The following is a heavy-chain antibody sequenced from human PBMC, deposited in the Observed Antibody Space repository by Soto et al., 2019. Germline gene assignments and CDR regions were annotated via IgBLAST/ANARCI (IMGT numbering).Heavy chain of an antibody. CDR2: ISAYTGNT. D-gene: IGHD1-20*01. CDR1: GYTFTSYG. CDR3: ARVAPIVVTGTPIDY. V-gene: IGHV1-18*04. J-gene: IGHJ4*02. Sequence: QVQLVQSGAEVKKPGASVKVSCKASGYTFTSYGISWVRQAPGQGLEWMGWISAYTGNTNYAQKLQGRVTMTTDTSTSTAYMELRSLRSDDTAVYYCARVAPIVVTGTPIDYWGQGTLVTVSS.